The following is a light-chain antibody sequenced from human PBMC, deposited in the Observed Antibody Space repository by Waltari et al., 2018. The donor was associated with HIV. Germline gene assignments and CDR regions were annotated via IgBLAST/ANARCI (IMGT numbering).Light chain of an antibody. J-gene: IGKJ1*01. CDR2: AAS. CDR1: QSIRSW. CDR3: QQGNSFPRT. Sequence: DIQMTQSPSSVSASVGDRVTITCRASQSIRSWLAWYQQIPGRAPKLLISAASRLEGGVPSRFSGSGSGTDFTLTISSLQPEDFATYYCQQGNSFPRTFGQGTKVEIK. V-gene: IGKV1-12*01.